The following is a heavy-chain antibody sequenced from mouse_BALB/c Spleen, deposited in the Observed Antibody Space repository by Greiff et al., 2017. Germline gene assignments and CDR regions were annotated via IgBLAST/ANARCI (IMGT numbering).Heavy chain of an antibody. V-gene: IGHV5-6*01. D-gene: IGHD2-1*01. CDR1: GFTFSSYG. Sequence: EVKVVESGGDLVKPGGSLKLSCAASGFTFSSYGMSWVRQTPDKRLEWVATISSGGSYTYYPDILKGRFTISRDNAKNTLYLQMSSLKSEDTAMYYCARYGKDYAMDYWGQGTSVTVSS. J-gene: IGHJ4*01. CDR2: ISSGGSYT. CDR3: ARYGKDYAMDY.